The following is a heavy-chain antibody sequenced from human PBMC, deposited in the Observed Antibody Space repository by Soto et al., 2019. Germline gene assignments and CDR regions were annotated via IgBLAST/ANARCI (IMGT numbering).Heavy chain of an antibody. V-gene: IGHV2-70*04. CDR1: GFSLSTSGMR. J-gene: IGHJ4*02. CDR3: ARMFHCSGGTCPFDY. Sequence: GPTLANPTQTLTLTCTFSGFSLSTSGMRVSWIRQPPGKALEWLARIDWDDDKFYNTSPKTRLAISKDSSKNQVVLTMTNMDPVDTATYYCARMFHCSGGTCPFDYWGQGALVTVSS. D-gene: IGHD2-15*01. CDR2: IDWDDDK.